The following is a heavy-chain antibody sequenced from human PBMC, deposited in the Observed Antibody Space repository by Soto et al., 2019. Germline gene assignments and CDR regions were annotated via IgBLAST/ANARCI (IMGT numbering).Heavy chain of an antibody. D-gene: IGHD1-1*01. Sequence: EVQLVESGGGLVQPGESLRLSCAASGFSLRSRSMKWVRQAPGKGLEWVSYISSSSSTIYYADSVKGRFTISRDNAKNSLYLQMNILRDEDTAVYYCARGELDRTIDYWGQGTQVTVSS. CDR1: GFSLRSRS. V-gene: IGHV3-48*02. CDR3: ARGELDRTIDY. CDR2: ISSSSSTI. J-gene: IGHJ4*02.